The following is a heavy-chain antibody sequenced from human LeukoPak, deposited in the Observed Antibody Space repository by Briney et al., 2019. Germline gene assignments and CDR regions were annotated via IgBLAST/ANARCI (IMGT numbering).Heavy chain of an antibody. CDR1: GFTFSSYA. Sequence: GGSLRLSCAPSGFTFSSYAMSWVRQAPGKGLEWVSALSGSGDDTYYADSVKGRFTISRDNSKNTLYLQMNSLRAEDTAVYYCAVQRGGDGYNTFDYWGQGTLVTVSS. CDR2: LSGSGDDT. V-gene: IGHV3-23*01. D-gene: IGHD5-24*01. J-gene: IGHJ4*02. CDR3: AVQRGGDGYNTFDY.